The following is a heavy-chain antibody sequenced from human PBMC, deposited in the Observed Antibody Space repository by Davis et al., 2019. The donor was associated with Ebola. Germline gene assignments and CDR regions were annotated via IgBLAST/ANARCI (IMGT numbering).Heavy chain of an antibody. CDR3: ARDVSL. Sequence: MPSETLSLTCAVSGGSLSSGAWSWIRQPPGKGLEWIGYMYNSGRSDYNPSLKSRVTISLDMSKNQVSLKLNSVTAADTAVYYCARDVSLWGRGTLVTVSS. J-gene: IGHJ2*01. CDR1: GGSLSSGA. CDR2: MYNSGRS. D-gene: IGHD2/OR15-2a*01. V-gene: IGHV4-30-4*07.